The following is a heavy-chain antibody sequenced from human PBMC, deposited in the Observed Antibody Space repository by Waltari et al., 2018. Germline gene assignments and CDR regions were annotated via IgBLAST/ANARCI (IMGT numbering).Heavy chain of an antibody. J-gene: IGHJ4*02. CDR2: ISSSSSYI. Sequence: EVQLVESGGGLVKPGGSLRLSCAASGFTFSSYSMNWVRQAPGKGLGWVSSISSSSSYIYYAASVKGRFTISRDNAKNSLYLQMNSLRAEDTAVYYCASTLRTGVGSAFDYWGQGTLVTVSS. CDR3: ASTLRTGVGSAFDY. D-gene: IGHD1-26*01. CDR1: GFTFSSYS. V-gene: IGHV3-21*01.